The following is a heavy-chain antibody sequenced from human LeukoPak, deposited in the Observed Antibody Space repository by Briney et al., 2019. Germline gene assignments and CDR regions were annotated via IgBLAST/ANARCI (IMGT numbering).Heavy chain of an antibody. CDR3: AKERSFGTWLGDY. D-gene: IGHD2/OR15-2a*01. J-gene: IGHJ4*02. Sequence: PGGSLRLSCAASGFTFSTDAMTWVRQAPGKGLQWVSAISGSGGDTYYEDFVKGRFAISRDNSKNTLYLQMTSLRAEDTAVYYCAKERSFGTWLGDYWGQGTLVTVSS. CDR2: ISGSGGDT. CDR1: GFTFSTDA. V-gene: IGHV3-23*01.